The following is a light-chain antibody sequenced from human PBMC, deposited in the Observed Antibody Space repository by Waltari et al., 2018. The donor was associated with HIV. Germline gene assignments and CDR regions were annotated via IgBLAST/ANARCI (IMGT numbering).Light chain of an antibody. V-gene: IGKV1-9*01. CDR1: QDMSSY. J-gene: IGKJ3*01. CDR2: CAS. CDR3: QHLNNYPLFS. Sequence: DIQLTQSPSFLSASVGDRVTITCRASQDMSSYVAWYQQKPGQAPKLLIYCASTLQNGIPPRFSGSGSGTEYTLTIRSLQPDDFATYYCQHLNNYPLFSCGPGTKVDVK.